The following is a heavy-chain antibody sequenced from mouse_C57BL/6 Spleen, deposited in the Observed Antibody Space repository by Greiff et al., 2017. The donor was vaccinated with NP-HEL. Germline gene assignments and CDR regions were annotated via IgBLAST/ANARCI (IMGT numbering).Heavy chain of an antibody. Sequence: VMLVESGAELVKPGASVKISCKASGYAFSSYWMNWVKQRPGKGLEWIGQIYPGDGDTNYNGKFKGKATLTADKSSSTAYMQLSSLTSEDSAVYFCARYREWVMDYWGQGTSVTVSS. V-gene: IGHV1-80*01. CDR3: ARYREWVMDY. CDR1: GYAFSSYW. D-gene: IGHD3-1*01. J-gene: IGHJ4*01. CDR2: IYPGDGDT.